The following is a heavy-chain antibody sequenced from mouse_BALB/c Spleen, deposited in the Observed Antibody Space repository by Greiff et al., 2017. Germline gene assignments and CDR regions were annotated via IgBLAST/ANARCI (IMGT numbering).Heavy chain of an antibody. Sequence: QVQLQQSGPGLVAPSQSLSITCTVSGFSLTSYGVSWVRQPPGKGLEWLGVIGGDGSTNYHSALISRLSISKDNSKIQVFLQLNSLQTDDTATYYCAKPYDYDDGYAMDDWGQGTSVTVSS. CDR2: IGGDGST. D-gene: IGHD2-4*01. CDR1: GFSLTSYG. CDR3: AKPYDYDDGYAMDD. V-gene: IGHV2-3*01. J-gene: IGHJ4*01.